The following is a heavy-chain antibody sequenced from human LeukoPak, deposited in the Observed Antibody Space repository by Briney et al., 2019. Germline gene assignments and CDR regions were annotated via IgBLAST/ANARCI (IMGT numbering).Heavy chain of an antibody. J-gene: IGHJ5*02. CDR3: ARDSRRFDP. V-gene: IGHV3-48*03. Sequence: GGSLRLSCTASGFTFSSYEMNWVRQAPGKGLEWVSYISSSGSTMFYADSVKGRFTISRDNAKNSLYLQMNSLRPDDTAVYYCARDSRRFDPWGQGTLVTVSS. CDR1: GFTFSSYE. CDR2: ISSSGSTM.